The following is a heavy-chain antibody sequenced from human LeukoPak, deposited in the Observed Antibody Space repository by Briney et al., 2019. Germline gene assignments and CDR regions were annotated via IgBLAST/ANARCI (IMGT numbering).Heavy chain of an antibody. CDR1: GYTFTSYY. D-gene: IGHD2-15*01. J-gene: IGHJ3*02. CDR3: AREVVVVVAATADAFDI. V-gene: IGHV1-46*01. CDR2: INPSGGST. Sequence: GASVKVSCKASGYTFTSYYMHWVRQAPGQGLEWMGIINPSGGSTSYAQKFQGRVTMTRDMSTSTVYMELSSLRSEDTAVYYCAREVVVVVAATADAFDIWGQGTMVTVSS.